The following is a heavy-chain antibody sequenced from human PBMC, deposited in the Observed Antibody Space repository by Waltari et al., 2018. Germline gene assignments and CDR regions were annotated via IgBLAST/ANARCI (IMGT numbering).Heavy chain of an antibody. Sequence: QLQESGPGLVRPSETLSLTCTVSGGSISSGYWSWIRRPPGKPLESIGNIYYSGRPGYNPALNSRVRRSVDMSKNQCSLNLTSVTAADTATYYGAKMGSRARSYGWLENWGRGILVTVSS. CDR2: IYYSGRP. CDR3: AKMGSRARSYGWLEN. CDR1: GGSISSGY. J-gene: IGHJ4*02. D-gene: IGHD5-18*01. V-gene: IGHV4-59*01.